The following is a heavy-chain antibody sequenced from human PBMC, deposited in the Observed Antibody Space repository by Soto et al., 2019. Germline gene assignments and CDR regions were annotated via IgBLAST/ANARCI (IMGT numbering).Heavy chain of an antibody. CDR1: GFTFTTYT. Sequence: EVQLVESGGGLVQPGGSLRLSCAASGFTFTTYTMNWARQAPGKGLEWVSFITGRGVGSTYYADSVKGRFTISRENAKYSLYLQLNSLSAEDTAVYYCARGFIAARPVGAFWGQGTLVIGSS. D-gene: IGHD6-6*01. J-gene: IGHJ1*01. CDR2: ITGRGVGST. CDR3: ARGFIAARPVGAF. V-gene: IGHV3-48*01.